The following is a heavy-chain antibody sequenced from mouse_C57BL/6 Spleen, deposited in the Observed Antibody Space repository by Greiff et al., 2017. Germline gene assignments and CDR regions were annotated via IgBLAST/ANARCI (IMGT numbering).Heavy chain of an antibody. Sequence: EVKLVESGEGLVKPGGSLKLSCAASGFTFSSYAMSWVRQTPEKRLEWVAYISSGGDYIYYADTVKGRFPISRDNARNTLYLQMSSLKSEDTAMYYCTRGNSNRDYAMDYWGQGTSVTVSS. J-gene: IGHJ4*01. V-gene: IGHV5-9-1*02. CDR1: GFTFSSYA. CDR2: ISSGGDYI. D-gene: IGHD2-5*01. CDR3: TRGNSNRDYAMDY.